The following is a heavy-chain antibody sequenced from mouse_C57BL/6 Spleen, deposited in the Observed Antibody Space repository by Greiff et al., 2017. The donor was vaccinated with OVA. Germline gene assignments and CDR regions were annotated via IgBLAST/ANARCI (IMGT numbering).Heavy chain of an antibody. Sequence: QVQLQQPGAELVMPGASVKLSCKASGYTFTSYWMHWVKQRPGQGLEWIGEIDPSDSYTNYNQKFKGKSTLTVDKSSSTAYMQRSSLTSEDSAVYYCARSTTVVATDYAMDYWGQGTSVTVSS. CDR3: ARSTTVVATDYAMDY. J-gene: IGHJ4*01. CDR1: GYTFTSYW. CDR2: IDPSDSYT. V-gene: IGHV1-69*01. D-gene: IGHD1-1*01.